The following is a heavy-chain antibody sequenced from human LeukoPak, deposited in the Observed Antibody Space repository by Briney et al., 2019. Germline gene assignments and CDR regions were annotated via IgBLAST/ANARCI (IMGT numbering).Heavy chain of an antibody. D-gene: IGHD3-22*01. CDR2: ISTDGSKK. Sequence: GGSLRLSCAASGFTLSSYAMHWVRQAPGKGLEWVAVISTDGSKKYYADSVKGRFTISRDNSKYTLDLQMNSLRDEDTAVYYCARSRGATGYYWVDYWGQGSLVTVSS. CDR1: GFTLSSYA. CDR3: ARSRGATGYYWVDY. V-gene: IGHV3-30-3*01. J-gene: IGHJ4*02.